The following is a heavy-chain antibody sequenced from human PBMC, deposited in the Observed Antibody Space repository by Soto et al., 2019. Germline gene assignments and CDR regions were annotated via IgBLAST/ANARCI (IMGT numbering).Heavy chain of an antibody. CDR2: IWYDGSNK. D-gene: IGHD6-13*01. V-gene: IGHV3-33*01. CDR1: GFTFSSYG. J-gene: IGHJ6*02. Sequence: QVQLAESGGGVVQPGRSLRLSCAASGFTFSSYGMHWVRQAPGKGLEWVAVIWYDGSNKYYADSVKGRFTISRDNSKNTLYLQMNSLRAEDTAVYYCARDGGYSSSWYGDAYYGMDVWGQGTTVTVSS. CDR3: ARDGGYSSSWYGDAYYGMDV.